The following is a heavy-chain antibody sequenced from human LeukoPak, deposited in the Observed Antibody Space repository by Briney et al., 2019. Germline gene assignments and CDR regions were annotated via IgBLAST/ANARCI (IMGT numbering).Heavy chain of an antibody. V-gene: IGHV3-74*03. CDR2: INLDGTNT. D-gene: IGHD2-15*01. CDR3: ARRVDATRWFDP. CDR1: GFTFSNYF. J-gene: IGHJ5*02. Sequence: GGSLRLSCAASGFTFSNYFMHWVRQAPGRGLVWVSRINLDGTNTMYAGSVKGRFTISRDNAKNILYSQMNSLRDDDTAVYYCARRVDATRWFDPWGQGTLVTVSS.